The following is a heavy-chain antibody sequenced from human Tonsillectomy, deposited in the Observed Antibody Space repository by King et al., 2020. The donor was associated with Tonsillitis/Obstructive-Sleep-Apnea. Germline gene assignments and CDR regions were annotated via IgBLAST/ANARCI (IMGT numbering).Heavy chain of an antibody. J-gene: IGHJ4*02. CDR1: GFTFSDYY. V-gene: IGHV3-11*05. CDR2: ISSSSSYT. D-gene: IGHD3-3*01. Sequence: VQLVESGGGLVKPGGSLRLSCAASGFTFSDYYMSWIRQAPGKGLEWVSYISSSSSYTNYADSVKGRLTISRDNAKNSLYLQMNSLRAEDTAVYYCARVGPIFGVVIPYVGDWGQGTLVTVSS. CDR3: ARVGPIFGVVIPYVGD.